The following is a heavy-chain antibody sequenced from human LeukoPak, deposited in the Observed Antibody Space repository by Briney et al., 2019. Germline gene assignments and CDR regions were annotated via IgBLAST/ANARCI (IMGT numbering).Heavy chain of an antibody. CDR2: IYYSGST. V-gene: IGHV4-59*01. Sequence: SETLSLTCTVSGDSISSSYWTWIRQPPGKGLEWIGYIYYSGSTNYNPSLKSRVTISVDTSKKQFSLKLSSVTAADTAVYYCARDGYGGVDYWGQGTLVTVSS. CDR1: GDSISSSY. CDR3: ARDGYGGVDY. J-gene: IGHJ4*02. D-gene: IGHD3-10*01.